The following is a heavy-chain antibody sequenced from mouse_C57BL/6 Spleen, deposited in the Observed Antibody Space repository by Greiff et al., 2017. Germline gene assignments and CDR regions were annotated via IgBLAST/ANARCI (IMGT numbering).Heavy chain of an antibody. CDR1: GYTFTSYW. CDR3: TKVYGNYDYAMDY. J-gene: IGHJ4*01. CDR2: IHPGNSDT. V-gene: IGHV1-5*01. Sequence: EVQLQQSGTVLARPGASVKMSCKTSGYTFTSYWMHWVKQRPGQGLEWIGAIHPGNSDTSYNQKFKGKAKLTAVTSASTAYMELSSLTNEDSAVYYCTKVYGNYDYAMDYWGQGTSVTVSS. D-gene: IGHD2-1*01.